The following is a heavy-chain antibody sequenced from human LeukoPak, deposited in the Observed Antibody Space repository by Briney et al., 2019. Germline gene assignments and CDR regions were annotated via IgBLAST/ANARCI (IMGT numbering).Heavy chain of an antibody. D-gene: IGHD5-12*01. CDR1: GFTFSSYA. Sequence: TGRSLRLSCAASGFTFSSYAMHWVRQAPGKGLEWVAVISYDGSNKYYADSVKGRFTISRDNSKNTLYLQMNSLRAEDTAVYYCARAPDGYSGFEADYWGQGTLVTVSS. CDR2: ISYDGSNK. V-gene: IGHV3-30-3*01. J-gene: IGHJ4*02. CDR3: ARAPDGYSGFEADY.